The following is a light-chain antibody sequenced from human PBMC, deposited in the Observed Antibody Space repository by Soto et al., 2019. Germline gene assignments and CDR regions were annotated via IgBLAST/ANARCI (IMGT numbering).Light chain of an antibody. CDR3: TSYTSSSTLDV. Sequence: SALTQPASVSWSPGQSITISCTGTSSDVGGYNYVSWYQQHPGKAPKLMIYEVSNRPLGVSNRFSGSKSGNTASLTISGLQAEDEADYYCTSYTSSSTLDVFGTGTKVTVL. V-gene: IGLV2-14*01. CDR2: EVS. CDR1: SSDVGGYNY. J-gene: IGLJ1*01.